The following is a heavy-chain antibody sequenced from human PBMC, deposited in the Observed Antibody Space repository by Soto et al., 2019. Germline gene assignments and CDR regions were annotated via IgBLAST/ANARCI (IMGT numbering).Heavy chain of an antibody. CDR1: GFTFSDHY. V-gene: IGHV3-72*01. CDR3: ARGGYCSSTSCYSDYYGMDV. D-gene: IGHD2-2*01. Sequence: EVQLVESGGGLVQPGGSLRLSCAASGFTFSDHYMDWVRQAPGKGLEWVGRIRNKANSYTTEYAASVKGRFTISRDDSKNSLYLQMNSLKIADTAVYYCARGGYCSSTSCYSDYYGMDVWGQGSTVTVSS. J-gene: IGHJ6*02. CDR2: IRNKANSYTT.